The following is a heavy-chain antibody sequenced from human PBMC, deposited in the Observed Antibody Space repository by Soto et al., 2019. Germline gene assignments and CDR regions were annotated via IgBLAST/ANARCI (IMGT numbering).Heavy chain of an antibody. CDR1: GGSFSGYY. Sequence: SETLSLTCAVYGGSFSGYYWSWIRQPPGKGLEWIGEINHSGSTNYNPSLKSRVTISVDTSKNQFSVKLSSVTAADTAVYYCARERSSNSHSYYYYMDVWGKGTTVTVSS. CDR2: INHSGST. CDR3: ARERSSNSHSYYYYMDV. V-gene: IGHV4-34*01. J-gene: IGHJ6*03. D-gene: IGHD4-4*01.